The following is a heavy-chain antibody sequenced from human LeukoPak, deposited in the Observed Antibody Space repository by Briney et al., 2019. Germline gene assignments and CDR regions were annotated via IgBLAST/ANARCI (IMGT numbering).Heavy chain of an antibody. CDR2: ISYDGSNK. V-gene: IGHV3-30*18. CDR3: AKEDTGSHYYYYYMDV. Sequence: GRSLRLSCAASGFTFSSYGMHWVRQAPGKGLEWVAVISYDGSNKYYADSVKGRFTISRDNSKNTLYLQMNSLRAEDTAVYYCAKEDTGSHYYYYYMDVWGKGTTVTISS. CDR1: GFTFSSYG. J-gene: IGHJ6*03.